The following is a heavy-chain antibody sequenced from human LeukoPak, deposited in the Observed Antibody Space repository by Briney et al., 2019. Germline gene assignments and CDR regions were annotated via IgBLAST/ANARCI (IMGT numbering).Heavy chain of an antibody. J-gene: IGHJ3*02. CDR1: GGSISSYY. CDR2: IYYSGST. CDR3: ARDLSVGDDAFDI. Sequence: SETLSLTCTVSGGSISSYYWSWIRQPPGKGLEWIGYIYYSGSTNYNPSLKSRVTISVDTSKNQFSLNLSSVTAADTAVYYCARDLSVGDDAFDIWGQGTMVTVSS. V-gene: IGHV4-59*01.